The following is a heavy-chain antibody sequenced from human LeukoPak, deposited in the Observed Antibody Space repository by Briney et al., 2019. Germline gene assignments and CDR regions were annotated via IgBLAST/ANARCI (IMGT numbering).Heavy chain of an antibody. V-gene: IGHV1-2*02. J-gene: IGHJ4*02. CDR3: ARAEALSDNSGYYEDW. CDR1: GYTFAGYY. Sequence: ASVKVSCKASGYTFAGYYMHWARQAPGQGLEWMGWINPNSGATDYAQKFQGRVTMTRDTSISTAYMELSRLRSDDTAAYYCARAEALSDNSGYYEDWWGQGTLVTVSS. D-gene: IGHD3-22*01. CDR2: INPNSGAT.